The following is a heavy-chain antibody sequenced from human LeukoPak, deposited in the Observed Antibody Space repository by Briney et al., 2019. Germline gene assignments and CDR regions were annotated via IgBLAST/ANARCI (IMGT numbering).Heavy chain of an antibody. J-gene: IGHJ4*02. CDR2: IWYDGSNK. D-gene: IGHD6-13*01. CDR1: GFTFGSYG. Sequence: GRPLRLSCAASGFTFGSYGMHWVRQAPGKGLEWVAVIWYDGSNKYYADSVKGRFTISRDNSKNTVYLLMNSLRAEDTAMYYCAIDRFKQQLVRYFYHWGQGTLVTVSS. V-gene: IGHV3-33*01. CDR3: AIDRFKQQLVRYFYH.